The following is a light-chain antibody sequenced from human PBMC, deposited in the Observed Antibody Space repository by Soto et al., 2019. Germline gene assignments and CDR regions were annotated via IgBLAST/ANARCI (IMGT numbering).Light chain of an antibody. J-gene: IGKJ2*01. Sequence: EIVMTQSPATLSVSPGERATLSCRASQSVSSNLAWYQQKPGQAPRLLIHGASTRATGIPARFSGSGARTEFTLTISSLQSEDFAVYYCQQYNNWPPNTFGQGTKLEIK. V-gene: IGKV3-15*01. CDR3: QQYNNWPPNT. CDR1: QSVSSN. CDR2: GAS.